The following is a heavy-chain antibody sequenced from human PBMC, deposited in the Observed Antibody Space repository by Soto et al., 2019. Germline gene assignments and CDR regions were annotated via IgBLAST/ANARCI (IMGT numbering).Heavy chain of an antibody. CDR1: GFTFSSYA. CDR2: ISYDGSNK. J-gene: IGHJ4*02. CDR3: ARAFLAYCGGDCSGFDY. V-gene: IGHV3-30-3*01. D-gene: IGHD2-21*02. Sequence: VQLVESGGGLVQPGGSLRLSCAASGFTFSSYAMHWVRQAPGKGLEWVAVISYDGSNKYYADSVKGRFTISRDNSKNTLYLQMNSLRAEDTAVYYCARAFLAYCGGDCSGFDYWGQGTLVTVSS.